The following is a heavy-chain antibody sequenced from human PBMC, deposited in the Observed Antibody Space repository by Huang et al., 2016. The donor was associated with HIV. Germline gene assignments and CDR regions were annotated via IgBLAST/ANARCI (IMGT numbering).Heavy chain of an antibody. J-gene: IGHJ4*02. CDR3: AKEVWDYGDYRLGN. CDR1: GFTFPSYG. D-gene: IGHD4-17*01. Sequence: QVQLVESGGGVVQPGMSLRLSCAASGFTFPSYGMHWVRQAPGKGLEWVALTSYDGSDKYYADSVKGRFTISRDNSKNTLYLRMNSLRAEDTAVYYCAKEVWDYGDYRLGNWGQGTLVSVSS. CDR2: TSYDGSDK. V-gene: IGHV3-30*18.